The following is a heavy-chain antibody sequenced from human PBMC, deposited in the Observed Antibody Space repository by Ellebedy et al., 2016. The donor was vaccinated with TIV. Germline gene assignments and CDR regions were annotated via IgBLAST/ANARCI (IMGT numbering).Heavy chain of an antibody. Sequence: PGGSLRLSCAASGSTFSSHAMVWVLQAPGKGLAWVASVTDTGNNKYYADSVKGRFTISRDNAKNTLYLQMNSLRAEDTAVYYCIRDLAATALWGQGTLVTVSS. CDR3: IRDLAATAL. V-gene: IGHV3-30-3*01. CDR2: VTDTGNNK. CDR1: GSTFSSHA. J-gene: IGHJ4*02. D-gene: IGHD6-13*01.